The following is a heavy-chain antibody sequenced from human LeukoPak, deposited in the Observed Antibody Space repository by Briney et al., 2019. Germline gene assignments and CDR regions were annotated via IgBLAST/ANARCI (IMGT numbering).Heavy chain of an antibody. D-gene: IGHD2-2*01. V-gene: IGHV6-1*01. Sequence: SQTLSFTCAISGDSVSSNSVTWNWIRQSPSRGLEWLGRTYYRSTWYNDYAVSVRGRITVNPDTSKNQFSLHLNSVTPEDTAVYYCARRLTQYDCFDPWGQGILVTVSS. CDR3: ARRLTQYDCFDP. CDR1: GDSVSSNSVT. J-gene: IGHJ5*02. CDR2: TYYRSTWYN.